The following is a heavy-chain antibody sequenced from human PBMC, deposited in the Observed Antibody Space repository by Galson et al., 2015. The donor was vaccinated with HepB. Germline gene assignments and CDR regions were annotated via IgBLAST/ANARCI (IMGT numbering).Heavy chain of an antibody. CDR3: VREGTSSSWNNWYFDL. V-gene: IGHV3-13*01. CDR1: GATVRMSD. D-gene: IGHD6-13*01. J-gene: IGHJ2*01. Sequence: SLRVSGAAYGATVRMSDMHCAREAAGKGLEWVRAIGKSDDTYYPDPVKGRFIISRENAKNSLYLQMNSLRDGDTAVYYCVREGTSSSWNNWYFDLWGRGTLVTVSS. CDR2: IGKSDDT.